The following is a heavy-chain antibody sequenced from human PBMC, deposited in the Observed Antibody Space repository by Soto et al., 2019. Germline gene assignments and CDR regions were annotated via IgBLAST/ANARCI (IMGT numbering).Heavy chain of an antibody. V-gene: IGHV4-59*01. J-gene: IGHJ4*02. D-gene: IGHD3-10*01. Sequence: QVQLQESGPGLVKPSATLSLTCTVSGGSISSYYWSWIRQPPGKGLEWIGYIYYSGSTNYNPSLKSRVTISVDKSKNKFSLMLSSVTAADTAVYYCARVTMVRGVIFFDYWGQGTLVTVSS. CDR1: GGSISSYY. CDR2: IYYSGST. CDR3: ARVTMVRGVIFFDY.